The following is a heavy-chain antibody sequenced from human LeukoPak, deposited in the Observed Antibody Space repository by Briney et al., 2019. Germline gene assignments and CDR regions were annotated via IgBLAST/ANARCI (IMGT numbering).Heavy chain of an antibody. CDR3: ARESVGSYSYYYYYYMDV. CDR1: GGSFSGYY. CDR2: INHSGST. V-gene: IGHV4-34*01. Sequence: KASETLSLTCAVYGGSFSGYYWSWIRQPPGKGLEWIGEINHSGSTNYNPSLKSRVTISVDTSKNQFSLKLSSVTAADTAVYYCARESVGSYSYYYYYYMDVWGKGTTVTISS. J-gene: IGHJ6*03. D-gene: IGHD1-26*01.